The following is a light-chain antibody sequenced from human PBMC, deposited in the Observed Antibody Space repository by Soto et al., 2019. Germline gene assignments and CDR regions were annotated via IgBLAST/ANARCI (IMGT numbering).Light chain of an antibody. V-gene: IGKV3-20*01. Sequence: DILLTQSPGTLSLSPGERATLSCRASQSLRGNYLAWFQQKAGQPPRLVIYGASSRATGIPDRFSGSGSGIDFTLTISRLEPEDFAVYYCQQYTGPPVTFGQVTLLDIK. CDR2: GAS. J-gene: IGKJ5*01. CDR3: QQYTGPPVT. CDR1: QSLRGNY.